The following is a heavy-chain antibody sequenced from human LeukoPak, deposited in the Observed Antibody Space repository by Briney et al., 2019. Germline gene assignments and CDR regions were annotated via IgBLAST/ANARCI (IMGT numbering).Heavy chain of an antibody. J-gene: IGHJ4*02. D-gene: IGHD2-2*01. V-gene: IGHV3-33*01. CDR3: ARDRGSQLPDY. CDR1: GFTFSSYG. Sequence: GRSLLLSCAASGFTFSSYGMHWVRQAPGEGLGWVAVIWYDGSNKYYADSVKGRFTISRDNSKNTLYLQMNSLRAEDTAVYYCARDRGSQLPDYWGQGTLGTVSA. CDR2: IWYDGSNK.